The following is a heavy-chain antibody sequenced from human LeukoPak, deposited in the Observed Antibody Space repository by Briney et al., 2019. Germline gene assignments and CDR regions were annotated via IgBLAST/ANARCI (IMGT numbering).Heavy chain of an antibody. CDR3: AKSLSYYYDSSGRYYFDY. J-gene: IGHJ4*02. V-gene: IGHV3-23*01. CDR1: GFTFSSYA. Sequence: PGGSLRLSCAASGFTFSSYAMSWVRQAPRKGLEWVSAISGSGGSTYYADSVKGRFTISRDNSKNTLYLQMNSLRAEDTAVYYCAKSLSYYYDSSGRYYFDYWGQGTLVTVSS. CDR2: ISGSGGST. D-gene: IGHD3-22*01.